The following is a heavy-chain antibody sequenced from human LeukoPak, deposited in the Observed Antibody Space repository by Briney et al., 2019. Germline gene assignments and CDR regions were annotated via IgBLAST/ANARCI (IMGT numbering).Heavy chain of an antibody. CDR3: ARPDYCTTTSCPFDS. J-gene: IGHJ4*02. D-gene: IGHD2-2*01. Sequence: GQSLKISCKVSGYSLTSYWIGWVRQMPGKGLEWMGLIYPGDSDTKYSPSFQGQVTISADKSTSTAYLQWSSLKASGTAMYYCARPDYCTTTSCPFDSWGQGTLVTVSS. CDR1: GYSLTSYW. CDR2: IYPGDSDT. V-gene: IGHV5-51*01.